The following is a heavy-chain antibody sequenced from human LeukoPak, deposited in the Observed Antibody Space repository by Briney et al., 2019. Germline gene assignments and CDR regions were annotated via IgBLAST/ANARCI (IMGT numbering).Heavy chain of an antibody. D-gene: IGHD3-22*01. Sequence: GGSLRLSCAASGFTFSTYWMHWVRQAPGKGLVWVSRIKSDGSTNYADSVKGRFIISRDNANRTVSLQMNSLRPEDTGVYYCARAPSEIGGYYPEYFRHWGQGALVTVSS. CDR2: IKSDGST. CDR3: ARAPSEIGGYYPEYFRH. J-gene: IGHJ1*01. V-gene: IGHV3-74*01. CDR1: GFTFSTYW.